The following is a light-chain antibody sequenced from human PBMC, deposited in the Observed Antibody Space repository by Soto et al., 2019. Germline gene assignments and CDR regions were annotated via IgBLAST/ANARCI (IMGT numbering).Light chain of an antibody. V-gene: IGLV2-8*01. CDR3: CSYAGSSTWV. CDR1: SSDIGGYNF. J-gene: IGLJ3*02. CDR2: EVT. Sequence: QSALTQPPSASGSPGQSVTISCTGTSSDIGGYNFVSWYQQYPGKAPKLMIYEVTKRPSGVPDRFSGSKSGNTASLTVSGLQAEDEADYYCCSYAGSSTWVFGGGTKVTVL.